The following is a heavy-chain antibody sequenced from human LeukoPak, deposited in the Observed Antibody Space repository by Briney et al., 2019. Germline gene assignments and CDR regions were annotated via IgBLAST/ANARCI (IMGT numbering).Heavy chain of an antibody. CDR2: IYYSGST. CDR3: ARGTTGYSSGWYEEN. CDR1: GGSISSYY. D-gene: IGHD6-19*01. Sequence: SETLSLTCTVSGGSISSYYWSWIRQPPGKGLEWIGYIYYSGSTNYNPSLKSRVTISVDTSKNQFSLKLSSATAADTAVYYCARGTTGYSSGWYEENWGQGTMVTVSS. V-gene: IGHV4-59*01. J-gene: IGHJ3*01.